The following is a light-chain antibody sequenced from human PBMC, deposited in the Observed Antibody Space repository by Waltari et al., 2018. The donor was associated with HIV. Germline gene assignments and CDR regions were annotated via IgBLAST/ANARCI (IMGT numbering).Light chain of an antibody. V-gene: IGKV3-20*01. Sequence: VLTQSPGFVSLSPGAKATLPCRASESVSTRYVAWYHEKPGQPPRLLIYGAYSRATGVPDRFRGSGSGRDFTLTINSLESDDFGVYHCQQYGNPPITFGGGTTVEI. J-gene: IGKJ4*01. CDR2: GAY. CDR3: QQYGNPPIT. CDR1: ESVSTRY.